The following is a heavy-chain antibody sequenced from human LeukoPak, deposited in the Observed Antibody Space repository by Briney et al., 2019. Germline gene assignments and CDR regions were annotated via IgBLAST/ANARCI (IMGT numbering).Heavy chain of an antibody. Sequence: GASVKVSCKASGYTFTSYGISWVRQAPGQGLEWMGWISAYNGNTNYAQKLQGRVTMTTDTSTSTAYMELRSLRSDDTAVYYCARSDYYDSSGYYLSFDYWGQETLVTVSS. CDR1: GYTFTSYG. J-gene: IGHJ4*02. V-gene: IGHV1-18*01. CDR3: ARSDYYDSSGYYLSFDY. CDR2: ISAYNGNT. D-gene: IGHD3-22*01.